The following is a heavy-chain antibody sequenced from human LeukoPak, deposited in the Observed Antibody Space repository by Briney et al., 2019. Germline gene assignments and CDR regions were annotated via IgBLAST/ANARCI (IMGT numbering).Heavy chain of an antibody. Sequence: SETLSLTCTVSGGSISHYYWSWIRQPLGKGLEWIAYINYSGNTDYNPSLKSRVTISVDTSKNHFSLKLNSVTAADTAVYYCARLNVLDSSVLHHFDHWGQGTLVTVSS. D-gene: IGHD6-13*01. V-gene: IGHV4-59*08. CDR3: ARLNVLDSSVLHHFDH. J-gene: IGHJ4*02. CDR2: INYSGNT. CDR1: GGSISHYY.